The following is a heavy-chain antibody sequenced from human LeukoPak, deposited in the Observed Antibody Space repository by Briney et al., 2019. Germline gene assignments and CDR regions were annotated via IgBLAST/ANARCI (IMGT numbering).Heavy chain of an antibody. CDR1: GFSFSRYW. CDR2: IKPDGSES. D-gene: IGHD3-3*01. J-gene: IGHJ6*02. Sequence: GGSVRLSCAASGFSFSRYWMSWVRQAPGKELEWVAIIKPDGSESYCVDSVEGRFTVSRDNTKNSLYLQMNSLRAEDTAVYYCARDTLSGVIIGPRMDVWGQGTTVTVSS. V-gene: IGHV3-7*01. CDR3: ARDTLSGVIIGPRMDV.